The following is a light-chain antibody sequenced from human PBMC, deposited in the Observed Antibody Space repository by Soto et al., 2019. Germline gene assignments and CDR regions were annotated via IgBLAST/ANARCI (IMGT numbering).Light chain of an antibody. CDR3: QQRRNWPLT. CDR2: DVS. CDR1: QSVDSY. Sequence: EIVLTQSPATLSLSPGERATLSCRASQSVDSYLTWYQQRPGQAPRLLIYDVSKRATGIPVRFSGSGSGTDFTLTISSLEPEDVAIYYCQQRRNWPLTFGVGTKVEIK. J-gene: IGKJ4*01. V-gene: IGKV3-11*01.